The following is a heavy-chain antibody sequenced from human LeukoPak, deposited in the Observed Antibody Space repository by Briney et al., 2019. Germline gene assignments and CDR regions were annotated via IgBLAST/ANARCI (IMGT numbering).Heavy chain of an antibody. J-gene: IGHJ6*03. Sequence: ASVKVSCKASGGTFSSYAISWVRQAPGQGLEWMGGIIPIFGTANYAQKFQGRVTMTTDTSTSTAYMELRSLRSDDTAVYYCARAVEYSSGWYTGWYYYYYMDVWGKGTTVTVSS. CDR1: GGTFSSYA. D-gene: IGHD6-19*01. V-gene: IGHV1-69*05. CDR2: IIPIFGTA. CDR3: ARAVEYSSGWYTGWYYYYYMDV.